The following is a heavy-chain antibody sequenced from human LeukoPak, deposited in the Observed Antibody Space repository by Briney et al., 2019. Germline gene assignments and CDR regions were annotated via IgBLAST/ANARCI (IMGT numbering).Heavy chain of an antibody. Sequence: GGSLRLSCAASGFTFSNYAMTWVRQAPGKGLECVSSISGNSANTYYADSVKGRFTVSRDNSKNILYLQMNSLRVEDTAVYFCAKGVRLWFAFYFDYWGQGTLATVSS. D-gene: IGHD3-10*01. CDR3: AKGVRLWFAFYFDY. CDR1: GFTFSNYA. J-gene: IGHJ4*02. V-gene: IGHV3-23*01. CDR2: ISGNSANT.